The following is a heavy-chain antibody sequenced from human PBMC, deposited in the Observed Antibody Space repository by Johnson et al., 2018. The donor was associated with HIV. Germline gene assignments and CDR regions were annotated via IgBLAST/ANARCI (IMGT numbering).Heavy chain of an antibody. D-gene: IGHD2-21*02. CDR1: GFTFSSYA. CDR3: AREMTHDDAFDI. CDR2: IKLDGSAK. J-gene: IGHJ3*02. Sequence: VQLVESGGGVVQPGRSLRLSCAASGFTFSSYAMHWVRQAPGKGLEWVANIKLDGSAKSYVDSVKGRFTISRDNAKNSLYLQMNSLSAEDTTVYYCAREMTHDDAFDIWGQGTMVTVSS. V-gene: IGHV3-7*03.